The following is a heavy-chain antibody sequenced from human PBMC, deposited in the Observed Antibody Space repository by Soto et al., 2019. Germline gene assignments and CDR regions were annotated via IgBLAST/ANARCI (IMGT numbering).Heavy chain of an antibody. Sequence: ASVKVSCKASGGTFSSYAISWVRQAPGQGLEWMGGIIPIFGTANYAQKFQGRVTITADKSTSTAYMALSSPRSEDTAVYYCARHPKPLPQYYYYYYGMDVWGQGTTVTVS. V-gene: IGHV1-69*06. J-gene: IGHJ6*02. CDR3: ARHPKPLPQYYYYYYGMDV. CDR1: GGTFSSYA. CDR2: IIPIFGTA.